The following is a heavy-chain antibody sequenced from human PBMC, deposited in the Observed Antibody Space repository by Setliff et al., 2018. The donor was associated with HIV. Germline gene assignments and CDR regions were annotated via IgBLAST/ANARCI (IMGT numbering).Heavy chain of an antibody. D-gene: IGHD2-2*01. V-gene: IGHV4-39*07. CDR2: IYYTGNT. CDR3: ARDDSIVLVPAIMRGDGFDF. Sequence: SETLSLTCTVSGGSVGSSSYYWAWIRQPPGKGLEWIGSIYYTGNTKYNPSLESRVTFSIDTSENQFSLRLASVTAADTAIYYCARDDSIVLVPAIMRGDGFDFWGQGRRVTVS. J-gene: IGHJ3*01. CDR1: GGSVGSSSYY.